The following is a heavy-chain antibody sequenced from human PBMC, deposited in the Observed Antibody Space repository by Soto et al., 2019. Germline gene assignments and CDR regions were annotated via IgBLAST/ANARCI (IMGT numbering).Heavy chain of an antibody. CDR1: GFTFTSSA. CDR2: IVVGSGNT. CDR3: AADSSGDSSGYYYMYYFDY. Sequence: SVKVSCKASGFTFTSSAVQWVRQARGQRLEWIGWIVVGSGNTNYAQKFQERVTITRDMSTSTAYMELSGLRSEDTAVYYCAADSSGDSSGYYYMYYFDYWGQGTLVTVSS. J-gene: IGHJ4*02. V-gene: IGHV1-58*01. D-gene: IGHD3-22*01.